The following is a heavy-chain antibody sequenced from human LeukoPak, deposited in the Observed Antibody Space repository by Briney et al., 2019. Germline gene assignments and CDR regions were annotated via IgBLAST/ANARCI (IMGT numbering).Heavy chain of an antibody. V-gene: IGHV3-48*01. CDR3: ARDRQWLVNFDY. J-gene: IGHJ4*02. Sequence: GGSLRLSCAASGFTFSSYSMIWVRQAPGKGLEWVSYISDSSHAIYHADSVKGRFTISRDNSKNTLYLQMNSLRAEDTAVYYCARDRQWLVNFDYWGQGTLVTVSS. D-gene: IGHD6-19*01. CDR2: ISDSSHAI. CDR1: GFTFSSYS.